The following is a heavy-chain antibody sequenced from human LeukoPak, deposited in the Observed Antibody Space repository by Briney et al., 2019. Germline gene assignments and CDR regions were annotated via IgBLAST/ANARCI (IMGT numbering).Heavy chain of an antibody. CDR3: VVSSSWYGGYYFDY. CDR1: GGSFSGYY. J-gene: IGHJ4*02. CDR2: INHSGST. Sequence: SETLSLTCAVYGGSFSGYYWSWIRQPPGKGLEWIGEINHSGSTNYNPSLKSRVTMSVDTSKNQFSLKLSSVTAADTAVYYCVVSSSWYGGYYFDYWGQGTLVTVSS. D-gene: IGHD6-13*01. V-gene: IGHV4-34*01.